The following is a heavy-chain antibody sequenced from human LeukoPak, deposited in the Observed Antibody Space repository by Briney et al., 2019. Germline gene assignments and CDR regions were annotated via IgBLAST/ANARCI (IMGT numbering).Heavy chain of an antibody. CDR2: ISGSGGNT. D-gene: IGHD3-22*01. CDR3: AKGLYSSSYPYYFDY. J-gene: IGHJ4*02. CDR1: GFTFSSYA. Sequence: PGRSLRLSCAASGFTFSSYAMHWVRQAPGEGLEWVSAISGSGGNTYYTDSVKGRFTISRDNSKNTLYLQMNSLRPEDTAVYYCAKGLYSSSYPYYFDYWGQGTLVTVSS. V-gene: IGHV3-23*01.